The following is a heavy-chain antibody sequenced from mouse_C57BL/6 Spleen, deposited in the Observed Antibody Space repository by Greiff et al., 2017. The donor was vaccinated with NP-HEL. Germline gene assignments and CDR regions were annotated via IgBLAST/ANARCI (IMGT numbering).Heavy chain of an antibody. J-gene: IGHJ2*01. D-gene: IGHD4-1*01. CDR1: GYTFTDYN. Sequence: EVQLQQSGPELVKPGASVKMSCKASGYTFTDYNMHWVKQSHGKSLEWIGYINPNNGGTSYNQKFKGKATLTVNKSSSTAYMELRSLTSEDSAVYYCARWGLTGNLYYFDYWGQGTTLTVSS. V-gene: IGHV1-22*01. CDR3: ARWGLTGNLYYFDY. CDR2: INPNNGGT.